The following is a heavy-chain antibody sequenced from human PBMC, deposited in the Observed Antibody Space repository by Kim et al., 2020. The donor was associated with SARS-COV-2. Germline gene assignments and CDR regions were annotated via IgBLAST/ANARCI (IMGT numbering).Heavy chain of an antibody. Sequence: IYYADSVKGRFTSSRDNAKNSLYLQRNSLRAEDTAVYYCARVGITRIVVNWGQGTLVTVSS. V-gene: IGHV3-21*01. D-gene: IGHD3-22*01. J-gene: IGHJ4*02. CDR2: I. CDR3: ARVGITRIVVN.